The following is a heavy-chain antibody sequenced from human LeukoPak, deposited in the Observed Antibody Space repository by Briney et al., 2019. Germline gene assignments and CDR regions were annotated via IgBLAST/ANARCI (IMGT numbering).Heavy chain of an antibody. CDR2: IKTDGSIT. V-gene: IGHV3-74*01. CDR1: GFSFSVYW. Sequence: PGGSLRLSCAASGFSFSVYWMHWVPHAPGKGPVWVSRIKTDGSITDYADFVKGRHTISRDNAKNTLYLQKNSLRAEDTAVYYCARGTSSWHGVDYWGQGTLVAVSS. D-gene: IGHD6-13*01. J-gene: IGHJ4*02. CDR3: ARGTSSWHGVDY.